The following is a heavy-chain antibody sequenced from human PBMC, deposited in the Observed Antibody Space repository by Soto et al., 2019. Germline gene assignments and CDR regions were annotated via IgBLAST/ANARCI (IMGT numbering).Heavy chain of an antibody. CDR3: VNDILPGYLDY. CDR2: ISYDGSNK. CDR1: GFTFSSYG. D-gene: IGHD3-9*01. Sequence: QVQLVESGGGVVQPGRSLRLSCAASGFTFSSYGMHWVRQAPGKGLEWVAVISYDGSNKYYADSVKGRFTISRDNSKNTLYRQMNSLRAENTVVYYCVNDILPGYLDYWAREPWSPSPQ. V-gene: IGHV3-30*18. J-gene: IGHJ4*02.